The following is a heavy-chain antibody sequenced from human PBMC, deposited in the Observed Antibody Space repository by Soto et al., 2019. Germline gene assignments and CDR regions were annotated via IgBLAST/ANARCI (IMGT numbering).Heavy chain of an antibody. V-gene: IGHV1-58*01. CDR2: IVVGSGNT. CDR3: AADLSYDYVWSFDY. Sequence: GASVKVSCKASGFTFTSSAVQWVRQARGQRLEWIGWIVVGSGNTNYAQKFQERVTITRDMSTSTAYMELSSLGSEDTAVYYCAADLSYDYVWSFDYWGQGTLVTVSS. D-gene: IGHD3-16*01. J-gene: IGHJ4*02. CDR1: GFTFTSSA.